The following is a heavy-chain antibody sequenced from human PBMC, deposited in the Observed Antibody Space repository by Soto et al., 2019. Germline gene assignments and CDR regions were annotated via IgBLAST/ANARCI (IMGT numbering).Heavy chain of an antibody. V-gene: IGHV3-53*01. Sequence: VQLVESGGGLIQPGGSLRLSCAASGFTVSSNYMSWVRQAPGKGLEWVSVIYSGGSTYYADSVKGRFTISRDNSKNTLYLQMNSLRAEDTAVYYCARGRFDYGGNPEWYFDLWGRGTLVTVSS. J-gene: IGHJ2*01. CDR2: IYSGGST. D-gene: IGHD4-17*01. CDR1: GFTVSSNY. CDR3: ARGRFDYGGNPEWYFDL.